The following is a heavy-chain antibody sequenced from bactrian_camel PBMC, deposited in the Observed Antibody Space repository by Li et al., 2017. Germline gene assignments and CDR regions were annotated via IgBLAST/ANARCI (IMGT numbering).Heavy chain of an antibody. CDR3: AAVSWYDCYPDSTANYDS. D-gene: IGHD4*01. CDR1: GCDFDGAD. Sequence: HVQLVESGGDSVQAGGSHTLSCLNVGCDFDGADMAWYRQPPGKECELVSSIKPDYTTHYSDSVKGRFTISHDSAKNTLYLQMNNLKSEDAAIYYCAAVSWYDCYPDSTANYDSWGQGTQVTVS. J-gene: IGHJ4*01. CDR2: IKPDYTT. V-gene: IGHV3S53*01.